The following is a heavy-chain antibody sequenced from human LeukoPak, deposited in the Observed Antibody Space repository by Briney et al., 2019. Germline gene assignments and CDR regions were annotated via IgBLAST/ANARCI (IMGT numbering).Heavy chain of an antibody. D-gene: IGHD1-26*01. CDR2: IYYSGST. Sequence: SETLSLTCTVSGGSISSYYWSWIRQPPGKGPEWIGYIYYSGSTNYNPSLKSRVTISVDTSKNQFSLKLSSVTAADTAVYYCAARYPHAFDIWGQGTMVTVSS. CDR1: GGSISSYY. V-gene: IGHV4-59*01. CDR3: AARYPHAFDI. J-gene: IGHJ3*02.